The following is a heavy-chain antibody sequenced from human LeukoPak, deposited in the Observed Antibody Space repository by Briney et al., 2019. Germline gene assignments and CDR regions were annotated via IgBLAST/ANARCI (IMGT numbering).Heavy chain of an antibody. CDR3: ARDGGIIRFGGQDV. J-gene: IGHJ6*02. V-gene: IGHV3-7*01. Sequence: GGSLRLSCAASGFTFSTYAMSWVRQAPGKGLEWVANMNRDGSEKNYVDSIKGRFTISRDNAANSLYLQMNSLRVEDTAVYYCARDGGIIRFGGQDVWGQGTTVIVS. CDR2: MNRDGSEK. CDR1: GFTFSTYA. D-gene: IGHD3-16*01.